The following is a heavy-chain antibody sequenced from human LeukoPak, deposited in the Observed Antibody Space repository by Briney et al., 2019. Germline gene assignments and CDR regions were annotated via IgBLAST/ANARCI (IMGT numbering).Heavy chain of an antibody. CDR2: INPGGGTT. CDR3: ARSVGATKIPVRFDY. V-gene: IGHV1-46*01. J-gene: IGHJ4*02. CDR1: GYTFTNYY. Sequence: VASVKVSCKVSGYTFTNYYLHWVRQAPGQGLEWMGMINPGGGTTTYAQKFQGRVTMTRDTSTSAVYMELSALRSEDRAVFYCARSVGATKIPVRFDYWGQGTLVTVS. D-gene: IGHD1-26*01.